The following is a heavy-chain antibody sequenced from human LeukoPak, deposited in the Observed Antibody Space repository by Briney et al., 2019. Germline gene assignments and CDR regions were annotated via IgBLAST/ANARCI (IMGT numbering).Heavy chain of an antibody. CDR2: ISTSSSYI. D-gene: IGHD3-16*02. V-gene: IGHV3-21*01. Sequence: GGSLRLSCAASGFTFSSYSMNWVRQAPGKGLEWVSSISTSSSYIYYADSVKGRFTISRDNAKHSLYLQMNRLRAEDTAVYYCARDSYRYSSLDFWGQGTLVTVSS. J-gene: IGHJ4*02. CDR1: GFTFSSYS. CDR3: ARDSYRYSSLDF.